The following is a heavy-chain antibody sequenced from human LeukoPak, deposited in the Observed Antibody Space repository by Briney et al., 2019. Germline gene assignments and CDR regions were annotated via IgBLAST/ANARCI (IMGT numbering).Heavy chain of an antibody. CDR3: ARDGPWFGEFFDY. CDR1: GFTFSNYW. Sequence: PGGSLRLSCAASGFTFSNYWMSWVRQAPGKGLEWVANIKGDGSSKNYLDSGKGRFTISRDNAKSSLYLQMSSLRAEDTAVYFCARDGPWFGEFFDYWGQGTLVTASS. D-gene: IGHD3-10*01. V-gene: IGHV3-7*01. CDR2: IKGDGSSK. J-gene: IGHJ4*02.